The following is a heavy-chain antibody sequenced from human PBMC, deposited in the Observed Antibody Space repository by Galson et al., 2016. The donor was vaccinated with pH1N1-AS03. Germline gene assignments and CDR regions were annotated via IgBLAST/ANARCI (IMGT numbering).Heavy chain of an antibody. D-gene: IGHD6-19*01. CDR3: ARVGSGWYGGHFDS. J-gene: IGHJ4*02. CDR2: IYPGDSDT. Sequence: QSGAEVKEPGESLKISCKTSGYSFTAYWIGWVRQMPGKGLEWMGIIYPGDSDTKYSPSFQGQVTMSADKSSSTAHLQWRSLKASDSAMYFCARVGSGWYGGHFDSWGQGTLVTVSS. V-gene: IGHV5-51*01. CDR1: GYSFTAYW.